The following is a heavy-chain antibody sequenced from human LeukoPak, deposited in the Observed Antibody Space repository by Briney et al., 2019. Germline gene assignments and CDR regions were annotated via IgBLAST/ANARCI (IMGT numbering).Heavy chain of an antibody. J-gene: IGHJ5*02. CDR2: IYYSGST. CDR3: ARDLITMVRGVITNWFDP. D-gene: IGHD3-10*01. V-gene: IGHV4-59*01. Sequence: SWIRQPXGXXXEWIGYIYYSGSTNYNPSLKSRVTISVDTSKNQFSLKLSSVTAADTAVYYCARDLITMVRGVITNWFDPWGQGTLVTVSS.